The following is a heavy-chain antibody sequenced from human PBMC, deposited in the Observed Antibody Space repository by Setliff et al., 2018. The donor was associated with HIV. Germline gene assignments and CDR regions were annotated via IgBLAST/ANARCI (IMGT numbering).Heavy chain of an antibody. J-gene: IGHJ4*02. CDR2: IYYSGNT. D-gene: IGHD3-9*01. Sequence: SETLSLTCTVSAGSSSSSSFYWGWIRQPPGKGLEWIGSIYYSGNTYYNPSLKSRVTISVDTSKNQFSLKLSSVTAADTAVYYCARPFDWGSSHPLGYWSQGTLVTVSS. CDR1: AGSSSSSSFY. V-gene: IGHV4-39*01. CDR3: ARPFDWGSSHPLGY.